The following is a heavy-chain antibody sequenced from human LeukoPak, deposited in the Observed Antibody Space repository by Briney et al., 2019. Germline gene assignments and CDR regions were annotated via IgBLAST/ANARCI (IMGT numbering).Heavy chain of an antibody. CDR3: ARDGSEAYYYDSSGYSPDFDY. CDR1: GGSISSSNW. CDR2: IYHSGST. J-gene: IGHJ4*02. D-gene: IGHD3-22*01. V-gene: IGHV4-4*02. Sequence: PSGTLSLTCAVSGGSISSSNWWSWVRQPPGKGLEWIGSIYHSGSTYYNPSLKSRVTISVDTSKNQFSLKLSSVTAADTAVYYCARDGSEAYYYDSSGYSPDFDYWGQGTLVTVSS.